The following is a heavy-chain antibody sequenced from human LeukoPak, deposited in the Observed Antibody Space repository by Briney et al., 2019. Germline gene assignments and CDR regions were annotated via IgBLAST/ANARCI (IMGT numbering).Heavy chain of an antibody. CDR3: ARHPRIVWFGELSPASYSYNYMDV. CDR1: GYTFTSYG. D-gene: IGHD3-10*01. CDR2: ISHYNGNA. V-gene: IGHV1-18*01. J-gene: IGHJ6*03. Sequence: ASVKVSCKASGYTFTSYGISWVRQAPGQGLEWMGWISHYNGNAKYAQNLQGRVTMTADTSTRTVYMELRSLRSDDTAVYYCARHPRIVWFGELSPASYSYNYMDVWGKGTTVTVSS.